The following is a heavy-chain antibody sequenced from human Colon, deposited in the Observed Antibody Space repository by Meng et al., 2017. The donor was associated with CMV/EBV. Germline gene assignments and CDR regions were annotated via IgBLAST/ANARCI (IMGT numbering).Heavy chain of an antibody. J-gene: IGHJ4*02. CDR1: GFSLTTTGAG. CDR2: IHWDDDK. Sequence: ITLKESGPAPVHPTQTLPLTCTFSGFSLTTTGAGVAWVRQPPGKAPELLALIHWDDDKRYSPSLKNRLNITKDTSKNQVVLPMTDLDPADTGTFYCARHSLTILTDWGQGALVTVSS. V-gene: IGHV2-5*02. D-gene: IGHD2-8*02. CDR3: ARHSLTILTD.